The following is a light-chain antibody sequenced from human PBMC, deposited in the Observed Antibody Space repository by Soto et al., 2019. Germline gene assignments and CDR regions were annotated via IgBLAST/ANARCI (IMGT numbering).Light chain of an antibody. CDR2: KAS. J-gene: IGKJ1*01. V-gene: IGKV1-5*03. CDR3: LQDYSWPWT. Sequence: DIQMTQSPSTLSASVGDRVTITCRASQSISSWLAWYQQKPGKAPKLLIYKASSLESGVPSRFSGSGYGTEFTLTINSLLPEDFATYFCLQDYSWPWTFGQGTRWIS. CDR1: QSISSW.